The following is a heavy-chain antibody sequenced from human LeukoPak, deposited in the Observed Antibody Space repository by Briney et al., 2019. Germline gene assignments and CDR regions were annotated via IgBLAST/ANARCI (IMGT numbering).Heavy chain of an antibody. Sequence: GASVKVSCKVSGYTPTELSMHWVRQAPGKGLEWMGGFDPEDGETIYAQKLQGRVTMTEDTSTDTAYMELSSLRSEDTAVYYCATRSSNAYGLTYYGMDVWGKGTTVTVSS. CDR3: ATRSSNAYGLTYYGMDV. D-gene: IGHD3-10*01. J-gene: IGHJ6*04. V-gene: IGHV1-24*01. CDR2: FDPEDGET. CDR1: GYTPTELS.